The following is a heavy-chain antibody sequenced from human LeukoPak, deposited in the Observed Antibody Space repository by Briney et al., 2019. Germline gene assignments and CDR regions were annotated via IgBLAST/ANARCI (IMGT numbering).Heavy chain of an antibody. J-gene: IGHJ3*02. CDR1: GGSISSYY. CDR2: IYYSGST. V-gene: IGHV4-59*12. CDR3: ARDVTRSLLAAAGTQGAFDI. Sequence: SETLSLTCTVSGGSISSYYWSWIRQPPGKGLEWIGYIYYSGSTNYNPSLKSRVTISVDTSKNQFSLKLSSVTAADTAVYYCARDVTRSLLAAAGTQGAFDIWGQGTMVTVSS. D-gene: IGHD6-13*01.